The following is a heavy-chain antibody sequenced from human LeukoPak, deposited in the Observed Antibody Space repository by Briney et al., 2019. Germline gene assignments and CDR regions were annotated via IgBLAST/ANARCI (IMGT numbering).Heavy chain of an antibody. J-gene: IGHJ4*02. D-gene: IGHD3-22*01. CDR1: GFSFRRYA. CDR3: ARGRYDSSGSYSLFDY. Sequence: PGGSLRLSCAASGFSFRRYAMSWVRQAPGKGLEWVSCITRSSIYIYYADSVKGRFTISRDNAKNSLYLQMNSLRAEDTAVYYCARGRYDSSGSYSLFDYWGQGTLVTVSS. V-gene: IGHV3-21*01. CDR2: ITRSSIYI.